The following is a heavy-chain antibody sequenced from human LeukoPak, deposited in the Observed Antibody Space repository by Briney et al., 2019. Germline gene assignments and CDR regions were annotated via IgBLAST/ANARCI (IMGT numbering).Heavy chain of an antibody. CDR3: ARDRPPYSGSPKVSRKKNWFDP. CDR1: GYTFTGYY. V-gene: IGHV1-2*02. Sequence: GASVKVSCKASGYTFTGYYMHWVRQAPGQGLEWMGWINPNSGGTNYAQKFQGRVTMTRDTSISTAYMELSRLRSDDTAVYYCARDRPPYSGSPKVSRKKNWFDPWGQGTLVTVSS. CDR2: INPNSGGT. J-gene: IGHJ5*02. D-gene: IGHD1-26*01.